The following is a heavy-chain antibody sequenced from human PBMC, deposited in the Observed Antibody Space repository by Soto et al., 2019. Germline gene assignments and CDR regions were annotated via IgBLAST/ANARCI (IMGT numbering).Heavy chain of an antibody. D-gene: IGHD3-10*01. Sequence: ASVKVSCKASGYNFINYGISWVRQAPGQGLEWMGWISVYKGNTNYAQKLQGRVSMTTDTSTSTAYMELRSLRSDDTAVYYCVRDLDGLGPYYTDYWGLGTPVPVSS. CDR2: ISVYKGNT. CDR3: VRDLDGLGPYYTDY. V-gene: IGHV1-18*01. CDR1: GYNFINYG. J-gene: IGHJ4*02.